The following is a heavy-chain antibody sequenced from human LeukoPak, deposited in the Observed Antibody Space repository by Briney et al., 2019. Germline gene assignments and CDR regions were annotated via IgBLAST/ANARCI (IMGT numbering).Heavy chain of an antibody. CDR2: IRPDDGAT. CDR1: GYTLSGFY. V-gene: IGHV1-2*06. CDR3: AREGVVAGSSRGWFDP. J-gene: IGHJ5*02. Sequence: ASVKVSCKASGYTLSGFYIHWVRQAPGQGLEWMGRIRPDDGATNYAQKIQGRVTLTRDTSISTSYMELSSLTSDDTAVYFCAREGVVAGSSRGWFDPWGRGTQVTVSS. D-gene: IGHD6-19*01.